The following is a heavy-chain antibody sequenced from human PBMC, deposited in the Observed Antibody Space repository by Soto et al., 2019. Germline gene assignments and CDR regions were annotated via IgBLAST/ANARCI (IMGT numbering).Heavy chain of an antibody. CDR1: GYTFTSYG. Sequence: QVQLVQSGAEVKKPGASVKVSCKASGYTFTSYGISWVRQAPGQGLEWMGWISAYNGNTNYAQKFQGRVTMTTDTSTSTAYMELRSLRSDDTAVYYCARDRILWFGELPHNWFDPWGQGTLVTVSS. CDR2: ISAYNGNT. V-gene: IGHV1-18*01. D-gene: IGHD3-10*01. CDR3: ARDRILWFGELPHNWFDP. J-gene: IGHJ5*02.